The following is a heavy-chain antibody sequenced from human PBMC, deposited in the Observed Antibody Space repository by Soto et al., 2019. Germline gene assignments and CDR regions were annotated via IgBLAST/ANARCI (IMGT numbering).Heavy chain of an antibody. Sequence: QVQLVQSGAEVKKPGSSVKVSCKASGGTFSSYAISWVRQAPGQGLEWMGGIIPIFGTANYAQKFQGRVTITADESTSTAYMELSRLRSEDTAVYYCARDFGYSSSWYFDYWGQGTLVTVSS. CDR2: IIPIFGTA. J-gene: IGHJ4*02. CDR1: GGTFSSYA. CDR3: ARDFGYSSSWYFDY. D-gene: IGHD6-13*01. V-gene: IGHV1-69*01.